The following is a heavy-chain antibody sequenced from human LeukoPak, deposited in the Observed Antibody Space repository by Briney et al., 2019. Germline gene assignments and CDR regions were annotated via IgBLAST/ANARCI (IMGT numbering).Heavy chain of an antibody. V-gene: IGHV4-31*03. D-gene: IGHD3-9*01. CDR2: IDYSGKT. CDR3: ATGYGSGWFDA. CDR1: GVSISSRGY. J-gene: IGHJ5*02. Sequence: SQTLSLTCSVSGVSISSRGYWGWIRQHPGKGLEWIGYIDYSGKTYYKPSLQSRVIISADTSQNQFTLKVSSVTAADTAVYYCATGYGSGWFDAWGQGAVVTVSS.